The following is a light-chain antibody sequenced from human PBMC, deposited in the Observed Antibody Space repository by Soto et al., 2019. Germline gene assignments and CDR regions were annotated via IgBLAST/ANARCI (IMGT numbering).Light chain of an antibody. J-gene: IGKJ1*01. CDR1: QSVNSN. CDR2: DAA. V-gene: IGKV3-15*01. CDR3: QQYNDWPRT. Sequence: EIVMTQSPGTLSVSPGERATLSCRASQSVNSNLAWYQQKPGQSPRLLIYDAATRATDIPARFSGSGSGTKFTLTISSLQSEDFAVYYCQQYNDWPRTFGQGTKVAIK.